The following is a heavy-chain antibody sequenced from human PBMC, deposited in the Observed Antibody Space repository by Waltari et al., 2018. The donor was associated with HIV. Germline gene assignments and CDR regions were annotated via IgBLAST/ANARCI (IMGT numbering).Heavy chain of an antibody. Sequence: QVQLVESGGGVVQPGRSLRLSCAASGFTFKHYGMHWVRQAPGKGLEWVAVIWYDGSNKYYADSVKGRFTISRDNSKNRLYLQMNSLRAEDTAVYYCARDRGGSSSLVLDSWGQGTLVTVSS. D-gene: IGHD6-6*01. CDR3: ARDRGGSSSLVLDS. CDR2: IWYDGSNK. CDR1: GFTFKHYG. V-gene: IGHV3-33*01. J-gene: IGHJ4*02.